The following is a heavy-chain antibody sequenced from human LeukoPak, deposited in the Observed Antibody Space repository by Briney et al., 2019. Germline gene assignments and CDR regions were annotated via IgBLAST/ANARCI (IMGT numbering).Heavy chain of an antibody. CDR2: IYHSGST. CDR1: GGSISSGGYY. Sequence: PSETLSPTCTVSGGSISSGGYYWSWIRQPPGKGLEWIGYIYHSGSTYYNPSLKSRVTISVDRSKNQFSLKLSSVTAADTAVYYCARDARRGWFDPWGQGTLVTVSS. CDR3: ARDARRGWFDP. J-gene: IGHJ5*02. V-gene: IGHV4-30-2*01.